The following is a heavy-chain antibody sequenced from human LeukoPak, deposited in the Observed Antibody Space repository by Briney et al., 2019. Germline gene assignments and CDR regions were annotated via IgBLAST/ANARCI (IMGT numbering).Heavy chain of an antibody. D-gene: IGHD6-13*01. CDR3: ARLPAATGTLWFDP. CDR2: IYPGDSDT. Sequence: GESLKISCKDSGYRFTSYWIGWVRQMPGKGLEWKGIIYPGDSDTRYSPSFQGQVTVSADKSISTAYLQWTSLKASDTAMYYCARLPAATGTLWFDPWGQGTLVTVSS. J-gene: IGHJ5*02. V-gene: IGHV5-51*01. CDR1: GYRFTSYW.